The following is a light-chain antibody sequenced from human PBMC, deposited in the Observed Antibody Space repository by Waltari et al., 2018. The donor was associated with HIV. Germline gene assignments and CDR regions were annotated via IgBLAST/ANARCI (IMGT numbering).Light chain of an antibody. CDR1: NIGTKT. CDR3: QVWDSGSDHVV. J-gene: IGLJ2*01. V-gene: IGLV3-21*02. Sequence: SYVLTQPPSVSVAPGQTARITCGGNNIGTKTVHWYQAKSGQAPVLVVHDDSGRPSGIPERFSGSNSGNTATLTISRVEAGDEADYYCQVWDSGSDHVVFGGGTKLTVL. CDR2: DDS.